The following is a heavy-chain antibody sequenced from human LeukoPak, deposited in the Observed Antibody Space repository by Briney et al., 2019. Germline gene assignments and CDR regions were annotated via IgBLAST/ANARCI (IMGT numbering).Heavy chain of an antibody. J-gene: IGHJ4*02. Sequence: SETLSITCTVSGGSISSYYWSWIRPPAGKGLEWIGRIYTSGSTNYNPSLKSRVTMSVDTSKNQFSLKLSSVTAADTAVYYCATTQDTSISYGPHFDYWGQGTLPTVSP. CDR3: ATTQDTSISYGPHFDY. CDR2: IYTSGST. D-gene: IGHD3-10*01. CDR1: GGSISSYY. V-gene: IGHV4-4*07.